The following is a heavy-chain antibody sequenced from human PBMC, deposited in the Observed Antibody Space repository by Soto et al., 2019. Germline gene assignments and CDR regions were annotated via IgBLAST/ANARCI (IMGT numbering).Heavy chain of an antibody. CDR3: TRINYYDFWSGPRAFDI. D-gene: IGHD3-3*01. V-gene: IGHV3-49*03. CDR2: IRSKAYGGTT. Sequence: SLRLSCTASGFTFGDYAMSWFRQAPGKGLEWVGFIRSKAYGGTTEYAASVKGRFTISRDDSKSIAYLQMNSLKTEDTAVYYCTRINYYDFWSGPRAFDIWGQGTMVTVSS. J-gene: IGHJ3*02. CDR1: GFTFGDYA.